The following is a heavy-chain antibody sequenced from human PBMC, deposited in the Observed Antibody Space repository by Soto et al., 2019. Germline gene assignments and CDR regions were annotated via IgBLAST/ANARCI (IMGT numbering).Heavy chain of an antibody. V-gene: IGHV3-74*01. CDR3: ARSNRRAAAGLDY. D-gene: IGHD6-13*01. CDR1: GFTFSSYW. Sequence: GGSLRLSCAASGFTFSSYWMHWVRQAPGKGLVWVSRINSDGSSTSYADSVKGRFTISSDNAKNTLYLQMNSLRAEDTAVYYCARSNRRAAAGLDYWGQGTLVTVSS. J-gene: IGHJ4*02. CDR2: INSDGSST.